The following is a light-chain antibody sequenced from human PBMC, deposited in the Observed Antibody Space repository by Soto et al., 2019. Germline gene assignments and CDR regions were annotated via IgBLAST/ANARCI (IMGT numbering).Light chain of an antibody. V-gene: IGKV3-15*01. CDR1: QSVSID. J-gene: IGKJ4*01. CDR3: QQYNNWPLT. Sequence: EIVMTQAPATPFGSPGEKATLSWKASQSVSIDVAWYQQTPGQAPRLLIYGASTRATGIPARFSGSGSGTEFTLTISSLQSEDFAVYYCQQYNNWPLTFGGGTKVDIK. CDR2: GAS.